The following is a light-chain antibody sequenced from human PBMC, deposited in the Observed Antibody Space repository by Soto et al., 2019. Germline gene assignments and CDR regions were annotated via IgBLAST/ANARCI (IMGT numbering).Light chain of an antibody. Sequence: LILTQSPGTLSLSPGERATLSCRASESVRNNSLAWYQQHPGQAPRLLIFGASSRATGIPDRFTGTGSGADFSLNISRLEPDDYAVYFCHHYGYGADTFGQGTKLEIK. J-gene: IGKJ2*01. CDR2: GAS. CDR1: ESVRNNS. V-gene: IGKV3-20*01. CDR3: HHYGYGADT.